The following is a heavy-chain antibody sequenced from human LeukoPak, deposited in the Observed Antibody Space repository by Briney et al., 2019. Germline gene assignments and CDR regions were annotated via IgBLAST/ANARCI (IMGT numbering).Heavy chain of an antibody. CDR2: IYYSGST. CDR3: ATSHDVKTAPYDL. CDR1: GGSISPYY. D-gene: IGHD2-21*01. Sequence: PSETLSLTCTVSGGSISPYYWSWIRQPPGKGLEWIGYIYYSGSTSYDPSLTSRVTISVDTSKNQFSLKLGSMTAADTAVYYCATSHDVKTAPYDLWGQGTLVTVSS. J-gene: IGHJ5*02. V-gene: IGHV4-59*08.